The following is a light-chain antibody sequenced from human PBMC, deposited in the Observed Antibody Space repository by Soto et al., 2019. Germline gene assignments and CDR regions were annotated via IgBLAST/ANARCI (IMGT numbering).Light chain of an antibody. CDR2: GSS. CDR3: HQYGSSPPYT. J-gene: IGKJ2*01. CDR1: QSVTNNY. Sequence: EVELTQSPGTLSLSPGERATLSCRASQSVTNNYLAWYQQRPGQAPRLLIFGSSDRATGIPDRFSGSGSGTDFTLTISRLEPEDFAVYYCHQYGSSPPYTFGQGTKLEIK. V-gene: IGKV3-20*01.